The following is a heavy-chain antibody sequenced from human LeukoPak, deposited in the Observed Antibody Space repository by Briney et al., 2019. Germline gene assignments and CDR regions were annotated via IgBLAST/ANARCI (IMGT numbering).Heavy chain of an antibody. J-gene: IGHJ4*02. CDR2: LCGSGGDT. V-gene: IGHV3-23*01. D-gene: IGHD2-2*01. CDR3: ARSQPSVRRFDF. CDR1: GFTFRDYA. Sequence: GGSLRLSCAASGFTFRDYAMFWVRQAPGKGLEWVSALCGSGGDTYYADSVMGRFTISRVNSENMLYLQMNNLRAEDTAVYYCARSQPSVRRFDFWGQGTLVTVSS.